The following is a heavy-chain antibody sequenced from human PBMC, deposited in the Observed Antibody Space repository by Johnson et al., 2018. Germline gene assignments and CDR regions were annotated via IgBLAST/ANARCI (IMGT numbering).Heavy chain of an antibody. Sequence: EVQLVESGGGLVQPGGSLRLSCAASGFTFSRYWMHWVRQAPGKGLVWVSRINSDGSSTTYADSVKGRFTISRDNAKNTLYLQMNSLTAEATAVYYCASGYCSSTSCHSIQVDYYYYYGMDVWGKGTTVTVSS. J-gene: IGHJ6*04. V-gene: IGHV3-74*01. CDR1: GFTFSRYW. D-gene: IGHD2-2*02. CDR3: ASGYCSSTSCHSIQVDYYYYYGMDV. CDR2: INSDGSST.